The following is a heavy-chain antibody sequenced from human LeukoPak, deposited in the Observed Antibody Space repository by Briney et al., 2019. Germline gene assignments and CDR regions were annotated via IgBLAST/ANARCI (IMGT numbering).Heavy chain of an antibody. CDR2: ISSSSSTI. D-gene: IGHD2-2*01. V-gene: IGHV3-48*01. CDR3: ASGRYSTRLHYFDY. Sequence: GGSLRLSCAASGFTFSSYSMNWVRQAPGKGLEWVSYISSSSSTIYYADSVKGRFTVSRDNAKNSLYLQMNSLRAEDTAVYYCASGRYSTRLHYFDYWGQGTLVTVSS. J-gene: IGHJ4*02. CDR1: GFTFSSYS.